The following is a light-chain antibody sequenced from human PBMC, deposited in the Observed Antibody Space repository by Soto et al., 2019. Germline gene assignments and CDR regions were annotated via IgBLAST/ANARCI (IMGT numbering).Light chain of an antibody. V-gene: IGKV3-11*01. CDR2: DAS. CDR1: QSVSSY. CDR3: QQRSNWLT. J-gene: IGKJ4*01. Sequence: EIVLTQSPATLSLSPGERATLSCRASQSVSSYLAWYQQKPGQAPRLLIYDASNRATGIPARFSGSGSGTDFTHTISSREPEDFAFYYCQQRSNWLTFGGGPKVDI.